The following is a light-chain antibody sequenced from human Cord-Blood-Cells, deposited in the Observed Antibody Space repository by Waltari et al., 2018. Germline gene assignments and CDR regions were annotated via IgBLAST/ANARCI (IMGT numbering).Light chain of an antibody. CDR1: QSVLYSSNNKNY. CDR2: WAS. CDR3: QQYYSTFT. V-gene: IGKV4-1*01. Sequence: DIVMTQSPDSLAVSLGERATINCKYSQSVLYSSNNKNYLAWYQQKPGQPPKLLICWASTRESGVPDRFSGSGSGTDFTLTISSLQAEDVAVYYCQQYYSTFTFGPGTKVDIK. J-gene: IGKJ3*01.